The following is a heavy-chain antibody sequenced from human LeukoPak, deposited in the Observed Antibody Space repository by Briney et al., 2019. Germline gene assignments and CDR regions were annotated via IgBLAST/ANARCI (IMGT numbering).Heavy chain of an antibody. J-gene: IGHJ4*02. V-gene: IGHV3-11*05. CDR1: GFTFSDYY. Sequence: PGGSLRLSCAASGFTFSDYYMNWIRQAPGKGLEWVSYISSSSGYTNYADSLKGRFTISRDNDKNSLYLQMNSLRAEDTAVYYCARAGGAVSVTPFDYWGLGTLVTVSS. CDR3: ARAGGAVSVTPFDY. CDR2: ISSSSGYT. D-gene: IGHD6-19*01.